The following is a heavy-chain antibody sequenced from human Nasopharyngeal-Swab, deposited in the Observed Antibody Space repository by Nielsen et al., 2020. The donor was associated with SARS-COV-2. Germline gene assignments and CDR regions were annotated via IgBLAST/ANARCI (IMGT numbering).Heavy chain of an antibody. Sequence: VRQAPGKGLESIGHMYSSGRTNYNPSLKSRVTMSLDTSRNQFSLRLNSVTAADTAVYFCARSRGNFYDYGMDVWGQETTVTVSS. D-gene: IGHD3-10*01. CDR3: ARSRGNFYDYGMDV. J-gene: IGHJ6*02. V-gene: IGHV4-4*01. CDR2: MYSSGRT.